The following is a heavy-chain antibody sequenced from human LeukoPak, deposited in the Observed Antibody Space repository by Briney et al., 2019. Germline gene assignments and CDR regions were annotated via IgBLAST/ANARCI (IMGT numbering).Heavy chain of an antibody. CDR3: AKVSARQYYFDY. D-gene: IGHD6-25*01. Sequence: GRSLRLSCAASGFTFSSYGMHWVRQAPGKGLEWAAVISYDGSNKYYADSVKGRFTISRDNSKNTLYLQMNSLRAEDTAAYYCAKVSARQYYFDYWGQGTLVTVSS. CDR2: ISYDGSNK. J-gene: IGHJ4*02. CDR1: GFTFSSYG. V-gene: IGHV3-30*18.